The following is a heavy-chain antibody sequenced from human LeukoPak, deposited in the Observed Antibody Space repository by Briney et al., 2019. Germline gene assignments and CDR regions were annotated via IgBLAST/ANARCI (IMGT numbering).Heavy chain of an antibody. CDR2: IYTSGST. J-gene: IGHJ4*02. V-gene: IGHV4-61*02. CDR1: GGSISSGSYY. CDR3: ARDRTGGGYSCSDY. D-gene: IGHD2-21*01. Sequence: SETLSLTCTVSGGSISSGSYYWSWIRQPAGKGLEWIGRIYTSGSTNYNPSLKSRVTISVDTSKNQFSLKLSSVTAADTAVYYCARDRTGGGYSCSDYWGQGTLVTVSS.